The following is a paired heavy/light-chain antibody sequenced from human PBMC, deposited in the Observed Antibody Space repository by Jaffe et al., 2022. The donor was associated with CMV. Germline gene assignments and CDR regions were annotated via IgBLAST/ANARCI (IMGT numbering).Light chain of an antibody. CDR1: QSVDNNY. Sequence: EIVLTQSPGTLSLSPGERATLSCRASQSVDNNYLAWYQLKPGQAPRLLIYGASSRATGIPDRFSGSGSGTDFTLIISRLEPEDFAVYYCHQYGSSLTWTFGQGTKVEVK. CDR2: GAS. V-gene: IGKV3-20*01. CDR3: HQYGSSLTWT. J-gene: IGKJ1*01.
Heavy chain of an antibody. V-gene: IGHV1-69*09. CDR2: IIPLLGFA. J-gene: IGHJ6*03. D-gene: IGHD3-3*01. CDR3: ARGRYDDVWSNRRYFFSYMAA. Sequence: QVQLVQSGAEVRKPGSSVKVSCRTSAGTFSGYAINWVRQAPGQGLEWMGRIIPLLGFANYAQKFQDRVTITADKSANTVYMEVSSLTSDDTAVYYCARGRYDDVWSNRRYFFSYMAAWGTGTTVTVSS. CDR1: AGTFSGYA.